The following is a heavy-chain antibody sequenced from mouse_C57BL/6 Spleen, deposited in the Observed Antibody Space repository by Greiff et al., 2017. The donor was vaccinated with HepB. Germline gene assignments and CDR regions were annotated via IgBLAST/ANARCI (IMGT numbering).Heavy chain of an antibody. CDR2: ISSGSSTI. V-gene: IGHV5-17*01. CDR3: ARLRGMDY. CDR1: GFTFSDYG. J-gene: IGHJ4*01. Sequence: EVKVEESGGGLVKPGGSLKLSCAASGFTFSDYGMHWVRQAPEKGLEWVAYISSGSSTIYYADTVKGRFTISRDNAKNTLFLQMTSLRSEDTAMYYCARLRGMDYWGQGTSVTVSS.